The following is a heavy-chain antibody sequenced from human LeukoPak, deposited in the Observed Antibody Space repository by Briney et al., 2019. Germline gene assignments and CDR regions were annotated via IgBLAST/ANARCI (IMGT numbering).Heavy chain of an antibody. Sequence: ASVKVSCKASGYTFTSYGISWVRQAPGQGLEWMGWISPYNSNTYYAQKLQGRVTMTTDTSTSTAYMELRSLRSDDTAVYYRARGVAVAGSIDFDYWGQGTLVTVSS. V-gene: IGHV1-18*01. CDR2: ISPYNSNT. CDR3: ARGVAVAGSIDFDY. J-gene: IGHJ4*02. CDR1: GYTFTSYG. D-gene: IGHD6-19*01.